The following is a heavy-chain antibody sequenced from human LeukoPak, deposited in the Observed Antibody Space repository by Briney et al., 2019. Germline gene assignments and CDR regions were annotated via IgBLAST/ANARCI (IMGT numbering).Heavy chain of an antibody. CDR2: IYTSGST. Sequence: KPSENLSLTCTVSGGSISSGSYYWSWIRQPAGKGLEWIGRIYTSGSTNYNPSLKSRVTISVDTSKNQFSLKLSSVTAADTAVYYCASIGLYGSGTEDVWGQGTTVTVSS. D-gene: IGHD3-10*01. CDR1: GGSISSGSYY. V-gene: IGHV4-61*02. J-gene: IGHJ6*02. CDR3: ASIGLYGSGTEDV.